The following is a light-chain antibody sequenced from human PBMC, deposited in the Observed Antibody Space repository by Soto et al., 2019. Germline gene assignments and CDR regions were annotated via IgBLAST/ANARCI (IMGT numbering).Light chain of an antibody. V-gene: IGKV3-15*01. CDR3: QQYNNWRGA. J-gene: IGKJ1*01. CDR2: GSS. CDR1: QSVSSH. Sequence: EIVMTQSPATLSVSPGGRATLPCRASQSVSSHLARYQQKPGQAPRLLIYGSSTRATGIPARSSGNGSGTEFTLTINSLQSEDFAVYYCQQYNNWRGAFGQGTKVEIK.